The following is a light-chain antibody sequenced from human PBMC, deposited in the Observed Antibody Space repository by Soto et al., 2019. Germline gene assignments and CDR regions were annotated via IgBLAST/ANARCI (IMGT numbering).Light chain of an antibody. CDR3: QHYNSYSEA. CDR2: AAS. Sequence: IQMTQSPSSLSASVGDRVTITCRASGYIRSDLRWYQQRPGQAPKVLIYAASSLQSGVPSRFSGSGSGTEFTLTISSLQPDDFATYYCQHYNSYSEAFGQGTKVDIK. J-gene: IGKJ1*01. V-gene: IGKV1-17*01. CDR1: GYIRSD.